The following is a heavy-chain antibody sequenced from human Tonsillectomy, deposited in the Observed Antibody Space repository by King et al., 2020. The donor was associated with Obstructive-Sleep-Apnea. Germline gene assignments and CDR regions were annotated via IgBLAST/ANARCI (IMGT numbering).Heavy chain of an antibody. CDR1: GFTFSDYY. CDR3: ARAQRESGWYLYFDY. CDR2: ISSRGSYT. J-gene: IGHJ4*02. Sequence: VKLVESGGGLVKPGGSLRLSCAASGFTFSDYYMSWIRQAPGKGLEWVSYISSRGSYTNYADSVKGRFTISRDNAKNSLYLQMNSLRAEDTAVYYCARAQRESGWYLYFDYWGQGTLVTVSS. V-gene: IGHV3-11*06. D-gene: IGHD6-19*01.